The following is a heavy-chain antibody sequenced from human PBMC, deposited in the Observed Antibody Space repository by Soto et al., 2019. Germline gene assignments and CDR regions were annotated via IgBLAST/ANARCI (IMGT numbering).Heavy chain of an antibody. Sequence: GESLKISCQASGYSFVTYWIGWVRQMPGKGLGWMGIIYPGNSETKYSPPFQGQVTFSVDKSNSTAYLQWSTLKASDTATYYCARHRSQWLSVGEHEGFDIWGLGTRVTVSS. J-gene: IGHJ3*02. D-gene: IGHD6-19*01. CDR1: GYSFVTYW. CDR2: IYPGNSET. CDR3: ARHRSQWLSVGEHEGFDI. V-gene: IGHV5-51*01.